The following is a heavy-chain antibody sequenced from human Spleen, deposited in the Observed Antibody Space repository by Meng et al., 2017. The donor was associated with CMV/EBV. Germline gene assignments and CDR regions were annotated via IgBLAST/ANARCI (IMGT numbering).Heavy chain of an antibody. CDR3: VRDGARQLRTHFDS. V-gene: IGHV3-30-3*01. CDR2: VSSDGNNK. J-gene: IGHJ4*02. CDR1: GFIFTNHA. Sequence: GESLKISCAASGFIFTNHAMHWGRQAPGKGLEWVAVVSSDGNNKHYEDSVKGRFTVSRDNSGNTLHLQMASLGPEDTALYHCVRDGARQLRTHFDSWGQGTLVTVSS. D-gene: IGHD4-17*01.